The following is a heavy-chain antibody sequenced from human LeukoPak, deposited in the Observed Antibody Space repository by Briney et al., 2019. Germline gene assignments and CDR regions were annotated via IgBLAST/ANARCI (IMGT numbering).Heavy chain of an antibody. CDR2: ISGSGGST. V-gene: IGHV3-23*01. CDR1: GFTFSSYA. D-gene: IGHD3-22*01. Sequence: GGSLRLSCAASGFTFSSYAMSWVRQAPGKGLEWVSAISGSGGSTYYADSVKGRFTISRDNSKNTLYLQMNSLRAEDTAVYYCAEPEGGYYDIRPDWGQGTLVTVSS. J-gene: IGHJ4*02. CDR3: AEPEGGYYDIRPD.